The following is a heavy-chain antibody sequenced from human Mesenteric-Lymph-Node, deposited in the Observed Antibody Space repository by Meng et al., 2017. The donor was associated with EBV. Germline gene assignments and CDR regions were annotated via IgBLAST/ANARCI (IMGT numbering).Heavy chain of an antibody. CDR3: ARETSSGYPDY. D-gene: IGHD3-22*01. CDR2: INTNTGYP. V-gene: IGHV7-4-1*02. CDR1: GYTFTTYA. Sequence: QMQLVQSGSELKKPGASVKVSCKASGYTFTTYAMNWVRQAPGQGLEWMGWINTNTGYPTYAQGFTGRFVFSLDTSLSTAYLQINSLKAGDTAVYYCARETSSGYPDYWGQGTLVTVSS. J-gene: IGHJ4*02.